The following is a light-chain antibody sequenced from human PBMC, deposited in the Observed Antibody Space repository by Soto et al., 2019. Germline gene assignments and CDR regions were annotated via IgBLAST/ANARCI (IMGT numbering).Light chain of an antibody. Sequence: QSVLTQPPSVSGAPGQRVTISCTGSSSNIGAGYDVHWYQQLPGTAPTLLISGNTDRPSGVPDRFSGSKSGTSASLAITGLQTEDEADYYCQSFDRSLTAWAFGGGTKLTVL. CDR1: SSNIGAGYD. V-gene: IGLV1-40*01. CDR2: GNT. CDR3: QSFDRSLTAWA. J-gene: IGLJ3*02.